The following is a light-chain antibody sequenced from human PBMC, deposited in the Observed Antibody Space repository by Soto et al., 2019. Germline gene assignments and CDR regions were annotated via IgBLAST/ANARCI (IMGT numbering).Light chain of an antibody. Sequence: EIVLTQSPATLSLSPGERATLSCRASQSVSSYLAWYQQKPGQAPRLLIYDASNRATGIPARFSGSGSGTDCTLTISSREPEDFAVYYCQQRSNWPFTCGQGTRREIK. CDR2: DAS. V-gene: IGKV3-11*01. CDR1: QSVSSY. J-gene: IGKJ5*01. CDR3: QQRSNWPFT.